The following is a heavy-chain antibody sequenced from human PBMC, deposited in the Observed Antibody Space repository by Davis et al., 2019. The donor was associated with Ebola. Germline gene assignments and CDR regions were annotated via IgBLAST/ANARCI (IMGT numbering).Heavy chain of an antibody. CDR3: ARDQFQDYSNYAQVRFDP. V-gene: IGHV1-18*01. CDR1: RYTFSSYG. J-gene: IGHJ5*02. D-gene: IGHD4-11*01. Sequence: ASVTVSRKASRYTFSSYGISWVRPAPGQGLEWMGWINSHNGNTNYSQKLQGRVTMTTDTSTSTAYMELRSLRSDETAVYYCARDQFQDYSNYAQVRFDPWGQGTLVTVS. CDR2: INSHNGNT.